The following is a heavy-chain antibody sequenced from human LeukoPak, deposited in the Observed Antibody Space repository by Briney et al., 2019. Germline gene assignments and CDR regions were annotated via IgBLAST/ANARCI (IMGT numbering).Heavy chain of an antibody. CDR1: LCTFTRHG. CDR3: VRWEHSSNWPPEVSDY. J-gene: IGHJ4*02. Sequence: GAAVKDSCKPSLCTFTRHGSTSVRPTPQQGLWRRGQISDSNGKTNYAQKFQGRVTMTTDTSTSTVYMELRSLRSDNTAVYYCVRWEHSSNWPPEVSDYWGQGTLVTVSS. D-gene: IGHD1-26*01. CDR2: ISDSNGKT. V-gene: IGHV1-18*01.